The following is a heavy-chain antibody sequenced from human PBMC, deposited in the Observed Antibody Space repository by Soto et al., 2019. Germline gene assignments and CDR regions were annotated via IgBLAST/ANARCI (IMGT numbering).Heavy chain of an antibody. D-gene: IGHD3-10*01. CDR2: ICYSGST. CDR3: ARDRFGVYYFDY. V-gene: IGHV4-31*03. Sequence: SETLSLTCTVSGGSISSGGYYWSWIRQHPGKGLEWIGYICYSGSTYYNPSLKSRVTISVDTSKNQFSLKLSSVTAADTAVYYCARDRFGVYYFDYWGQGTLVTVSS. J-gene: IGHJ4*02. CDR1: GGSISSGGYY.